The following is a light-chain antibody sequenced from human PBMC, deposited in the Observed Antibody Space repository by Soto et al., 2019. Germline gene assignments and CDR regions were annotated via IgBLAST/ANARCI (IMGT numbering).Light chain of an antibody. CDR2: EGS. V-gene: IGLV2-14*02. Sequence: QSALTQPASVSGSPGQSITISCTGSSSDVGRYNIVSWYQQHPGKAPKLMIYEGSQRPSGVSDRFSGSKSGNTASLTISGLQAEDEADYYCTSYSDSKTGVFGGGTKLTVL. CDR1: SSDVGRYNI. CDR3: TSYSDSKTGV. J-gene: IGLJ3*02.